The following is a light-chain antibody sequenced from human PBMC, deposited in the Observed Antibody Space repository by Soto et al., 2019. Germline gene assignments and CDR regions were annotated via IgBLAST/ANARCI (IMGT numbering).Light chain of an antibody. CDR1: HNLSSSY. CDR3: QQYIRTPYT. Sequence: EIVLTQSPGTLSLSPGGGAALSCRASHNLSSSYLAWYQQTPGQAPRLLMHGTSNRAIGIPDRFSGSGSGTEFHLTISRLEPEDFAVYYCQQYIRTPYTFGQGTRLEIK. CDR2: GTS. V-gene: IGKV3-20*01. J-gene: IGKJ2*01.